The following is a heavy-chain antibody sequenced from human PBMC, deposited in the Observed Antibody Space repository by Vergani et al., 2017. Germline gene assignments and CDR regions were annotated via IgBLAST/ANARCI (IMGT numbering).Heavy chain of an antibody. Sequence: LQLQESDPGLVKPSETLSLTCTVSGGSIRSTFYYWGWIRQAPGKGLEWIGRIRSKNDGGTADYAAPLKGRFTISRDDSKDSAFLLVNNLKTEDTAVYFCYTDYHDYWGQGTLVTVSS. CDR2: IRSKNDGGTA. V-gene: IGHV3-15*01. D-gene: IGHD2-2*02. CDR3: YTDYHDY. CDR1: GGSIRSTFYY. J-gene: IGHJ4*02.